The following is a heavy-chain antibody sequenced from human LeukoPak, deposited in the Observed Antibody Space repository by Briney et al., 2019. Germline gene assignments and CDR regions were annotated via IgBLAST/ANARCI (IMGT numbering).Heavy chain of an antibody. CDR1: GYTFTNFD. Sequence: ASVKVSCKASGYTFTNFDINWVRQAPGQGLEWMGWMNPVSGNAGSAQKFQGRVTMTRNTSISTAYMELSSLRSEDTAVYYCARVVAAAIDYWGQGTLVTVSS. D-gene: IGHD6-13*01. CDR2: MNPVSGNA. J-gene: IGHJ4*02. CDR3: ARVVAAAIDY. V-gene: IGHV1-8*01.